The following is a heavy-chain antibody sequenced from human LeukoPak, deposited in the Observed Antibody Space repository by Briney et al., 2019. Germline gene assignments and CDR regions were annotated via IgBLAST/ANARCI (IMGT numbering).Heavy chain of an antibody. Sequence: SETLSLTCAVYGGSFSGYYWSWIRQPPGKGLEWIVEINHSGSTNYNPSLKRRFTISVDTSKNQFSLKLSSVTAADTAVYYCARFGSGSYYNEKDAFDIWGQGTRVTVSS. V-gene: IGHV4-34*01. J-gene: IGHJ3*02. D-gene: IGHD3-10*01. CDR2: INHSGST. CDR1: GGSFSGYY. CDR3: ARFGSGSYYNEKDAFDI.